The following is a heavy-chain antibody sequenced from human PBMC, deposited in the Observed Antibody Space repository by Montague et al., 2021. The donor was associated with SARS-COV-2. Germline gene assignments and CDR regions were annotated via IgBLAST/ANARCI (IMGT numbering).Heavy chain of an antibody. CDR2: TYYRSRWFD. V-gene: IGHV6-1*01. CDR3: ARGDGLGRYTGYAFDI. CDR1: GDSVSGDRVS. D-gene: IGHD3-16*02. J-gene: IGHJ3*02. Sequence: CAISGDSVSGDRVSWDWIRQSPPTGREWLGRTYYRSRWFDHYEVSLKGRISIKADTSKNQFSLQLDSVTPEDTAVYYFARGDGLGRYTGYAFDIWGQGTLVTVAS.